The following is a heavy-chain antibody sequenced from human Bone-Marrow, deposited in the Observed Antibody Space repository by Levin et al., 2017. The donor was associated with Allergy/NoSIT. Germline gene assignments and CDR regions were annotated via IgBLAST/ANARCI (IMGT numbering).Heavy chain of an antibody. CDR2: IFYTGST. Sequence: PSETLSLTCAVSGGSISSSLYYWGWVRQPPGKGLEWIGSIFYTGSTYDNPSLKSRVTMSVDTSKDQFSLRLDPVTAADTALYFCARHVRNGRYFEFYGLDVWGRGTTVTVSS. D-gene: IGHD3-9*01. J-gene: IGHJ6*02. CDR1: GGSISSSLYY. V-gene: IGHV4-39*01. CDR3: ARHVRNGRYFEFYGLDV.